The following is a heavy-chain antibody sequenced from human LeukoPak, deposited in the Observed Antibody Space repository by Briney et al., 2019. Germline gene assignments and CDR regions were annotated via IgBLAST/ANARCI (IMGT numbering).Heavy chain of an antibody. V-gene: IGHV4-34*09. Sequence: SETLSLTCAVYGGSFSGYYWSWIRQPPGKGLEWIGEINHRGSTNYNPSLKSRVTISVDTSKNQFSLKLSSVTAADTAVYYCARTGNWFDPWGQGTLVTVSS. CDR1: GGSFSGYY. D-gene: IGHD3-10*01. J-gene: IGHJ5*02. CDR2: INHRGST. CDR3: ARTGNWFDP.